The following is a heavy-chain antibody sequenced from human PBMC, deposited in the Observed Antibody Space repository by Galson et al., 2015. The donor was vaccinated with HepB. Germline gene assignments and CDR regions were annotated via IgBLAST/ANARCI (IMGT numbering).Heavy chain of an antibody. CDR1: GFTFSSCG. D-gene: IGHD6-6*01. Sequence: SLRLSCAASGFTFSSCGMHWVRQAPGKGLEWVAVIWYDGSNKYYADSVKGRFTISRDNSKNTLYLQMNSLRAEDTAVYYCARDLASSGYGMDVWGQGTTVTVSS. J-gene: IGHJ6*02. V-gene: IGHV3-33*01. CDR3: ARDLASSGYGMDV. CDR2: IWYDGSNK.